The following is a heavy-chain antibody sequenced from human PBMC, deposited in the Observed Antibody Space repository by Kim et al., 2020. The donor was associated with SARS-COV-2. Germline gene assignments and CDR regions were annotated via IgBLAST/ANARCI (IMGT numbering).Heavy chain of an antibody. V-gene: IGHV3-23*01. CDR2: IRGSGGIT. CDR1: GFTFSSYA. CDR3: TKSPYSSGWFGDY. D-gene: IGHD6-19*01. Sequence: GGSLRLSCVASGFTFSSYAMSWVRQAPGKGLEWVSDIRGSGGITNYADSVRGRFTISRDNSKNTLYLQMNNLRAEDTALYYCTKSPYSSGWFGDYWGQGT. J-gene: IGHJ4*02.